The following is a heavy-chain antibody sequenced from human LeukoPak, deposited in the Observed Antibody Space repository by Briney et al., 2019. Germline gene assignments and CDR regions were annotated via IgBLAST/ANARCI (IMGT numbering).Heavy chain of an antibody. CDR1: GFTFSSYG. Sequence: GGSLRLSCAASGFTFSSYGMHWVRQAPGKGLEWVAFIRYDGSNKYYADSVKGRFTISRDNSKNTLYLQMNSLRAEDTAVYYCAKDKGFGTGTLDYWGQGTLVTASS. J-gene: IGHJ4*02. CDR2: IRYDGSNK. CDR3: AKDKGFGTGTLDY. V-gene: IGHV3-30*02. D-gene: IGHD1-1*01.